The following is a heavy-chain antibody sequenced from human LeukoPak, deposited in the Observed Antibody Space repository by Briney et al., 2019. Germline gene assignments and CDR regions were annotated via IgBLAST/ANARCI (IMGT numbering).Heavy chain of an antibody. Sequence: GESLKISCQGSGYSFTSYWIGWVRHMPGKGLEWMGIIYPGDSDTRYSPSFQGQVTISADESISTAYLQWSSLRASDTAMYYCARFYYYGSGSFYKAWFDPWGQGTLVTVSS. CDR3: ARFYYYGSGSFYKAWFDP. CDR1: GYSFTSYW. J-gene: IGHJ5*02. D-gene: IGHD3-10*01. CDR2: IYPGDSDT. V-gene: IGHV5-51*01.